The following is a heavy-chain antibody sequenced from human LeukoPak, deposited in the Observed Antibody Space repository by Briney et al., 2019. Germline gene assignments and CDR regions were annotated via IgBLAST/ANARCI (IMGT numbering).Heavy chain of an antibody. CDR2: ISGSGGST. V-gene: IGHV3-23*01. CDR3: ARDPEKTFGGVIVPYYLDY. CDR1: GFTFDDYG. Sequence: GGSLRLSCAASGFTFDDYGMSWVRQAPGKGLEWVSSISGSGGSTYYADSVKGRFTISRDNCKVTLYLQMNSLRGEDTAVYYCARDPEKTFGGVIVPYYLDYWGQGTLVTVSS. D-gene: IGHD3-16*02. J-gene: IGHJ4*02.